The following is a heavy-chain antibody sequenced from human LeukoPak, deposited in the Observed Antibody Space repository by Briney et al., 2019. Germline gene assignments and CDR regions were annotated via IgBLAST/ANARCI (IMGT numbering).Heavy chain of an antibody. CDR3: ARGRGYGDADY. Sequence: SETLSLTCAVYGGSFSGYYWSWIRQPPGKGLEWIGEINHSGSTNYNPSLKRRVTISVDTSKNQFSLKLSSVTAADTAVYYCARGRGYGDADYWGQGTLVTVSS. D-gene: IGHD4-17*01. V-gene: IGHV4-34*01. J-gene: IGHJ4*02. CDR2: INHSGST. CDR1: GGSFSGYY.